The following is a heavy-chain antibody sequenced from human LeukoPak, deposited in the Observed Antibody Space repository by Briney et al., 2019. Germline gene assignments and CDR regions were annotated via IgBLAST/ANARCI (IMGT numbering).Heavy chain of an antibody. D-gene: IGHD3-10*01. J-gene: IGHJ4*02. Sequence: SQTLSLTCTVSGGSISSGSYYWSWIRQPAGKGLEWIGRIYTSGSTNYNPSLKSRVTISVDTSKNQFSLKLSSVTASDTAVYYCAREGLLLWFGEAWSFDYWGQGTLVTVSS. CDR3: AREGLLLWFGEAWSFDY. CDR2: IYTSGST. CDR1: GGSISSGSYY. V-gene: IGHV4-61*02.